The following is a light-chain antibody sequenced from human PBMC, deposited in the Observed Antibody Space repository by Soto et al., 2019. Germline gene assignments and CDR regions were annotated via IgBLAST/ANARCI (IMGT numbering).Light chain of an antibody. CDR1: QSVSSSY. Sequence: EIVLTQSPVTLSLSPGERATLSCRASQSVSSSYLAWYQQKPGQAPRLLIYGASSRATGIPDRFSGSGSGTDFTVTISRLEPEEFAVYYCQQYDSSPITFGQGTRLEIK. CDR3: QQYDSSPIT. V-gene: IGKV3-20*01. J-gene: IGKJ5*01. CDR2: GAS.